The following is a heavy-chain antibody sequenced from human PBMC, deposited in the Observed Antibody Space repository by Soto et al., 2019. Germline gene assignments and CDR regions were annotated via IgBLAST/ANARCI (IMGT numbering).Heavy chain of an antibody. D-gene: IGHD2-15*01. V-gene: IGHV3-23*03. Sequence: PGXSLRLSCAASGFSFSGYSINWVRQAPGRGLEWVAFIDLSDTTRDYRESVKGRFTISKDKSMNTVYLQMNSLRVEDAAVYYCTKDRVPDGIYSFDYWGQGALVTVSS. CDR3: TKDRVPDGIYSFDY. CDR1: GFSFSGYS. J-gene: IGHJ4*02. CDR2: IDLSDTTR.